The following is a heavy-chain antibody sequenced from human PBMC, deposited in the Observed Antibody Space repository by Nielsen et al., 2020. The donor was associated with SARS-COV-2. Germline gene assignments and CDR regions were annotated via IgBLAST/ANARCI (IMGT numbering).Heavy chain of an antibody. CDR3: AKGVINYYDFWSGYYDLVYYYYGMDV. Sequence: GESLKISCAGSGFTFSSYAMSWVRQAPGKGLEWVSTISGSGGSTYYADSVKGRFTISRDNSKNTLYLQMNSLRAEDTAVYYCAKGVINYYDFWSGYYDLVYYYYGMDVWGQGTTVTVSS. CDR1: GFTFSSYA. CDR2: ISGSGGST. D-gene: IGHD3-3*01. V-gene: IGHV3-23*01. J-gene: IGHJ6*02.